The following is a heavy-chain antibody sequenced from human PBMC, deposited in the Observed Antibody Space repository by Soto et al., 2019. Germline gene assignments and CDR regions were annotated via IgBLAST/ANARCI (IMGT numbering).Heavy chain of an antibody. J-gene: IGHJ4*02. CDR1: GYTFTAYY. V-gene: IGHV1-46*03. CDR2: INPNDGTT. CDR3: TRARNRGAYDY. Sequence: QVQLVQSGAEVKKPGASVKISCKASGYTFTAYYMHWVRQAPGQGLEWMGIINPNDGTTTYAQNFQGRVTVARDTSTTTVYMELSSLGSDDTAVYYCTRARNRGAYDYWGQGTLVTVSS.